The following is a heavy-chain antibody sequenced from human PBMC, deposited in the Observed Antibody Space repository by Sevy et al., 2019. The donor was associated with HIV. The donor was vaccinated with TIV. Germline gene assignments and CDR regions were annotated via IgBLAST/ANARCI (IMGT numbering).Heavy chain of an antibody. D-gene: IGHD5-18*01. CDR3: ARERGYTYLFMDI. V-gene: IGHV4-30-4*01. J-gene: IGHJ4*02. Sequence: SETLSLTCTVSGGAITSGDYYWNWIRQPPGKGLEWIGYIYHSASIFYNPSLQSRDTISQDTSKNQFSLKLSSVTAADTAVYFCARERGYTYLFMDIWGQGTPVTVSS. CDR1: GGAITSGDYY. CDR2: IYHSASI.